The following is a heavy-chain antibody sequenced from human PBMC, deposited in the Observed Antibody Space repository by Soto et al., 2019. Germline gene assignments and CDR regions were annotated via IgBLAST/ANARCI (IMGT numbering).Heavy chain of an antibody. Sequence: SETLCLTCNVSGGSIGRSSYYWAWNRQPPGKGLEWIGSIYYTGNTYYYNPLFKGRVTISVDRSKNQFSLKLNYVTAADTAMYYCVRHSGYSSNWGEFDSWGQGTLVTVSS. V-gene: IGHV4-39*01. CDR3: VRHSGYSSNWGEFDS. CDR2: IYYTGNTY. D-gene: IGHD5-18*01. J-gene: IGHJ5*01. CDR1: GGSIGRSSYY.